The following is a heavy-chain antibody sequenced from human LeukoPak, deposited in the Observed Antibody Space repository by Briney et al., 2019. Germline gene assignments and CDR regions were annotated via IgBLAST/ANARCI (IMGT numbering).Heavy chain of an antibody. CDR2: MSYDGSNK. V-gene: IGHV3-30-3*01. CDR3: GRDVAFDY. Sequence: PGGSLRLSCAASGFTFSSYAMHWVRQAPGKGLEWVAVMSYDGSNKYYADSVKGRFTISRDNSKNTLYLQMNSLRAEDTAVYYCGRDVAFDYWGQGTLVTVSS. J-gene: IGHJ4*02. CDR1: GFTFSSYA.